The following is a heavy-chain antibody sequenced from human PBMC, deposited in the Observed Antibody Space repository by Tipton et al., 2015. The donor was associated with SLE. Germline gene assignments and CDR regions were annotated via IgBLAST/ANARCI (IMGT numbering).Heavy chain of an antibody. D-gene: IGHD2-15*01. CDR3: ARQGLVVAATLFYWYFDL. J-gene: IGHJ2*01. CDR2: IYTSGST. V-gene: IGHV4-61*02. CDR1: GGSISSGSYY. Sequence: TLSLTCTVSGGSISSGSYYWSWIRQPAGKGLEWIGRIYTSGSTNYNPSLKSRVTLSVDTSKNQFSLKLSSVTAADTAVYYCARQGLVVAATLFYWYFDLWGRGTLVTVSS.